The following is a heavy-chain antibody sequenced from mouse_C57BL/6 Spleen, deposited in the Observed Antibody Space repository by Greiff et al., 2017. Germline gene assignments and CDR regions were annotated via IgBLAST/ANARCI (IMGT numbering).Heavy chain of an antibody. D-gene: IGHD1-1*01. CDR3: YRPGYYGSSYGYAMGY. CDR1: GYTFTDYY. CDR2: INPNNGGT. J-gene: IGHJ4*01. V-gene: IGHV1-26*01. Sequence: VQLQQSGPELVKPGASVKISCKASGYTFTDYYMNWVKQSHGKSLEWIGDINPNNGGTSYNQKFKGKATLTVDQSYSTAYMELRSLTSEDSAVYFCYRPGYYGSSYGYAMGYWGQRTSVPVSS.